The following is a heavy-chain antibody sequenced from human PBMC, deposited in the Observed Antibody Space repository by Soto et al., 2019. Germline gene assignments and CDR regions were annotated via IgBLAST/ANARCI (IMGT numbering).Heavy chain of an antibody. J-gene: IGHJ6*03. CDR1: GGSISSYY. Sequence: SETLSLTCTVSGGSISSYYWSWIRQPPGKGLEWIGYIYYSGSTNYNPSLKSRVTISVDTSKNQFSLKLSSVTAADTAVYYCARQYYDILTGHYYYYYMDVWGKGTTVTVSS. CDR2: IYYSGST. D-gene: IGHD3-9*01. CDR3: ARQYYDILTGHYYYYYMDV. V-gene: IGHV4-59*08.